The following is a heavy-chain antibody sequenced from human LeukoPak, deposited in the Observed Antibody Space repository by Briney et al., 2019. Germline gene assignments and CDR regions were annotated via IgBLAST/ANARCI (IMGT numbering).Heavy chain of an antibody. J-gene: IGHJ5*01. D-gene: IGHD3-10*01. V-gene: IGHV4-39*02. CDR1: GGSIGSSSYY. CDR3: ARRVGFYGSGSLNYFDP. CDR2: IFRTGST. Sequence: SETLPLTCSVSGGSIGSSSYYWGWTRQPPGKGLEWIGSIFRTGSTYYSASLKSRVSISVDTSKNHIALKVTSVTAADTAVYFCARRVGFYGSGSLNYFDPWGQGILVSVSS.